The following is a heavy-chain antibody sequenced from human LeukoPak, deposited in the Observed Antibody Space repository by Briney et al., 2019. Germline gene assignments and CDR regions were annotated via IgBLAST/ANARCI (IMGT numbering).Heavy chain of an antibody. CDR2: INPNSGGT. CDR3: AREAAAASPPDY. Sequence: ASVKVSCKASGYTFNGYYMHWVRQAPGQGLEWMGWINPNSGGTNYAQKFQGWVTMTRDTSISTAYMELSRLRSDDTAVYYCAREAAAASPPDYWGQGTLVTVSS. J-gene: IGHJ4*02. CDR1: GYTFNGYY. V-gene: IGHV1-2*04. D-gene: IGHD6-13*01.